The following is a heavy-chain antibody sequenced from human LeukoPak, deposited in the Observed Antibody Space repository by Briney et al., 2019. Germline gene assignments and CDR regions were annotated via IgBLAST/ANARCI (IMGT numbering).Heavy chain of an antibody. J-gene: IGHJ4*02. CDR2: IKQDASER. D-gene: IGHD1-1*01. CDR1: GFTFSSYW. Sequence: QAGGSLRLSCAASGFTFSSYWMTWVRQAPGKGLEWVAIIKQDASERYYVDSVKGRFTISRDNAKNSLYLQMNSLRAEDTAVYYRATQTAGTWHFDYWGQGTLVTVSS. CDR3: ATQTAGTWHFDY. V-gene: IGHV3-7*01.